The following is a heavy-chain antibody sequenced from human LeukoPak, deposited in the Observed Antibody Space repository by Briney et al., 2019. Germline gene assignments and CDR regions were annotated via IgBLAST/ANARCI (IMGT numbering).Heavy chain of an antibody. D-gene: IGHD2-2*01. CDR3: ARGHSREYQLLPAY. CDR1: GYTFTGYY. V-gene: IGHV1-2*02. J-gene: IGHJ4*02. Sequence: ASVKVSCKASGYTFTGYYMHWVRQAPGQGLEWMGWINPNSGGTNYAQKFQGRVTMTRDTSISTAYMELSRLRSDDTAVYYCARGHSREYQLLPAYWGQGTLVTVSS. CDR2: INPNSGGT.